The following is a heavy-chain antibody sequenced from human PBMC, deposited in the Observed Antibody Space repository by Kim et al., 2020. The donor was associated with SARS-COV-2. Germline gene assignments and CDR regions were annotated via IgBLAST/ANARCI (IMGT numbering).Heavy chain of an antibody. J-gene: IGHJ5*02. D-gene: IGHD6-13*01. Sequence: SETLSLTCTVSGGSISSSSYYWGWIRQPPGKGLEWIGSIYYSGSTYYNPSLKSRVTISVDTSKNQFSLKLSSVTAADTAVYYCARHPRAAAGSKGWFDP. CDR3: ARHPRAAAGSKGWFDP. V-gene: IGHV4-39*01. CDR2: IYYSGST. CDR1: GGSISSSSYY.